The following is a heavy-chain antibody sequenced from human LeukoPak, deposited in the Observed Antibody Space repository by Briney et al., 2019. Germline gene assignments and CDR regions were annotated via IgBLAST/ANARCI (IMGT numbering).Heavy chain of an antibody. D-gene: IGHD1-26*01. CDR3: AKRTVGAGTFDY. CDR2: IIPILGIA. Sequence: SVKVSCKASGGTFSSYAISWVRQAPGQGLEWMGRIIPILGIANYAQKFQGRVTITADKSTSTAYMELSSLRSEDTAVYYCAKRTVGAGTFDYWGQGTLVTVSS. CDR1: GGTFSSYA. J-gene: IGHJ4*02. V-gene: IGHV1-69*04.